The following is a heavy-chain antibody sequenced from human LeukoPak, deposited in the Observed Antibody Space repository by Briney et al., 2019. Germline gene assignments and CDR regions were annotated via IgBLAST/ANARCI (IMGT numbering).Heavy chain of an antibody. CDR1: GYSISSGYY. J-gene: IGHJ5*02. CDR2: IFHSGTT. V-gene: IGHV4-38-2*02. CDR3: ARDTMVRGVIP. Sequence: SETLSLTCTVSGYSISSGYYWGWIRQPPGKGLEWIGSIFHSGTTYYNPSLKSRDTISVDTSKNQFSLRLSSVTAADTAVYYCARDTMVRGVIPWGQGTLVTVSS. D-gene: IGHD3-10*01.